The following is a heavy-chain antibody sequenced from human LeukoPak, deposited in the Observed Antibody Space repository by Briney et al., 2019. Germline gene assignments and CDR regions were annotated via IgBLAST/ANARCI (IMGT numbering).Heavy chain of an antibody. CDR3: SSALYDFSSGDPYN. CDR1: GGTFISYA. CDR2: IIPIFGTE. V-gene: IGHV1-69*13. J-gene: IGHJ4*01. Sequence: SVNVSCKASGGTFISYAISGVHQAPGQGLAWMEGIIPIFGTENYAQKFQGRGTITGDESTSTVYLELGIRSCEGQAGDYLSSALYDFSSGDPYNWGQGTMVSVSS. D-gene: IGHD3-3*01.